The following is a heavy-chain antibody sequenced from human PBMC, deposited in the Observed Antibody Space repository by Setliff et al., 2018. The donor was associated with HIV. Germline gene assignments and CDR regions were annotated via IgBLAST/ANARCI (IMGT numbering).Heavy chain of an antibody. D-gene: IGHD6-19*01. CDR2: LYVSGDT. CDR1: DDPISSYY. J-gene: IGHJ4*02. V-gene: IGHV4-4*07. Sequence: SETLSLTCFVTDDPISSYYWSWVRQPAGKGLEWIGRLYVSGDTNYNPSLKSRFTLSIDTSKNQFSLRLTSVTASDTAVYYCARLGAVAGPPEDSWGQGTLVTVSS. CDR3: ARLGAVAGPPEDS.